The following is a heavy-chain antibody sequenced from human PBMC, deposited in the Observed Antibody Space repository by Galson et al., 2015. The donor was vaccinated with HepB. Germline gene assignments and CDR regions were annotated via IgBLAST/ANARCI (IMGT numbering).Heavy chain of an antibody. CDR1: GFTFSNYA. Sequence: SLRLSCAASGFTFSNYAMSWVRQAPGKGLEWASTISSSGDSTYYADSVRGRFTISRDKSKNTAYLQVNSLRGEDTAVYFCGASGFHPPRFVYWGQGTLVTVST. CDR3: GASGFHPPRFVY. V-gene: IGHV3-23*01. J-gene: IGHJ4*02. D-gene: IGHD6-19*01. CDR2: ISSSGDST.